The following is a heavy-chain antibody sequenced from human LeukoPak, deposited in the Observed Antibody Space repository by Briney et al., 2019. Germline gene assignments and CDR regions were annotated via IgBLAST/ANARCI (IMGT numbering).Heavy chain of an antibody. J-gene: IGHJ4*02. CDR2: MNPNSGNT. V-gene: IGHV1-8*01. CDR1: GYTFTSYD. Sequence: ASVKVSCKAPGYTFTSYDINWVRQATGQGLEWMGWMNPNSGNTGYAQKFQGRVTMTRNTSISTAYMELSSLRSEDTAVYYCARVSGYDWESFYDYWGQGTLVTVSS. CDR3: ARVSGYDWESFYDY. D-gene: IGHD5-12*01.